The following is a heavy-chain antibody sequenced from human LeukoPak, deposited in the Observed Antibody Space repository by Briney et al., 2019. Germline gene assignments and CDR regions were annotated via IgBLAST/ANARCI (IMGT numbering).Heavy chain of an antibody. D-gene: IGHD6-13*01. Sequence: ASVKVSCKASGYILTNCDINWVRQATGQGLEWMGWMKPDSGNTGYAQKFQGRVTMTRNTSTNTAYMELSSLRSEDTAMYYCARMATDGTMNWFDPGGQGTLVIVP. CDR2: MKPDSGNT. CDR3: ARMATDGTMNWFDP. V-gene: IGHV1-8*01. J-gene: IGHJ5*02. CDR1: GYILTNCD.